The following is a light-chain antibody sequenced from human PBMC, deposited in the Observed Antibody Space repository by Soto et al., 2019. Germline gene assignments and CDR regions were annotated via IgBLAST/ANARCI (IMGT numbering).Light chain of an antibody. CDR1: SSDVGGYNY. CDR2: DVS. Sequence: QSVLTQPASVSGSPGQSITISCTGTSSDVGGYNYASWYQQHPGKAPKLMIYDVSNRPSGVSNRFSGSKSGNTASLTISGLQAGDEADYYCSSYTSSSTFYVFGTGTKVTVL. J-gene: IGLJ1*01. V-gene: IGLV2-14*01. CDR3: SSYTSSSTFYV.